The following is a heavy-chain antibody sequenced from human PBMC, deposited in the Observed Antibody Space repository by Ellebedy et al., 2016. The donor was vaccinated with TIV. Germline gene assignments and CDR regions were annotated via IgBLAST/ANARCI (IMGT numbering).Heavy chain of an antibody. CDR1: GFTFSSYW. Sequence: PGGSLRLSCAASGFTFSSYWMSRVRQAPGKGLEWVANIKEDGSEKNYVDSVKGRFTISRDNAKNTLYLQMNSLRAEDTAVYYCAKTGGYIYGLPDFWGQGTLVTVSS. CDR3: AKTGGYIYGLPDF. J-gene: IGHJ4*02. D-gene: IGHD5-18*01. V-gene: IGHV3-7*03. CDR2: IKEDGSEK.